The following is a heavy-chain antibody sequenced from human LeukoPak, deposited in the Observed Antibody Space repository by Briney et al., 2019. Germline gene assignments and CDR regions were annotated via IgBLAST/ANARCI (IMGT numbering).Heavy chain of an antibody. J-gene: IGHJ4*02. CDR1: EFTFSSYW. D-gene: IGHD3-9*01. Sequence: GGSLRLSCEASEFTFSSYWMHWVRQVAGKGLVWVSRIDTDGTSAAYADSVKGRFSISRDNAKNTLYLQMDSLRAEDTAVYYCARDTPGPDYDILTIFDYWGQGTLVTVSS. CDR2: IDTDGTSA. V-gene: IGHV3-74*01. CDR3: ARDTPGPDYDILTIFDY.